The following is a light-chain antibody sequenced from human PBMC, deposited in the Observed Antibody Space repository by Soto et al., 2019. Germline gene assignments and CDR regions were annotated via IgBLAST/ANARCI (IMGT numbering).Light chain of an antibody. CDR3: SSYLSATNPIWV. CDR2: EVT. V-gene: IGLV2-14*01. Sequence: QSALTQPASVSASPGQSITISCTGAGSDGESYNHVSWYQHFPGKAPKLIIFEVTDRPSGVSDRFSGSKSGNTASLTISGLQPEDEADYYCSSYLSATNPIWVFGGGTQLTVL. J-gene: IGLJ3*02. CDR1: GSDGESYNH.